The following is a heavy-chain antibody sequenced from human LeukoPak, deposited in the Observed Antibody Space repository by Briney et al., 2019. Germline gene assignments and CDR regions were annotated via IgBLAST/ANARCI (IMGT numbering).Heavy chain of an antibody. CDR3: AKFYDILTSYFDY. D-gene: IGHD3-9*01. CDR2: ISGGGGST. CDR1: GFTFSSYA. V-gene: IGHV3-23*01. Sequence: GGSLRLSCAASGFTFSSYATSWVRQSPGKGLEWVSAISGGGGSTYYAYYTDSVKGRFTISRDNSKNTLYLQMNSLRAEDTAVYYCAKFYDILTSYFDYWGQGTLVTVSS. J-gene: IGHJ4*02.